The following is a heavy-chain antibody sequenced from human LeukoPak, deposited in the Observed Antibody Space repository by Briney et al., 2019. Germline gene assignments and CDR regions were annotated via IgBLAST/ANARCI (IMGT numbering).Heavy chain of an antibody. D-gene: IGHD5-24*01. CDR3: VRFAKDRGARIGFAP. CDR1: GFTFSIYG. CDR2: ITPSSTDI. Sequence: GGSLRLSCAASGFTFSIYGMNWVRQAPGKGLEWVSSITPSSTDINYADSVKGRFTVSRDNAKSTLYLQMNSLRAEDTAIYYCVRFAKDRGARIGFAPWGQGNLVTVSS. V-gene: IGHV3-21*01. J-gene: IGHJ5*02.